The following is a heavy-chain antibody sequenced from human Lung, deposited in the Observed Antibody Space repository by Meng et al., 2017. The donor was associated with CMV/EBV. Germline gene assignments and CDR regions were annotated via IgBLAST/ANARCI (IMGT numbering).Heavy chain of an antibody. V-gene: IGHV3-48*03. Sequence: GGSLRLXCAASGFTFSSYELNWVRQAPGKGLEWVSYISSSGSTIYYAATVKARFTISRDNAKNTLYLQMNSLRAEETAVYYCARVPRSRYYYYGMDVWGQGTTVTVSS. CDR1: GFTFSSYE. CDR3: ARVPRSRYYYYGMDV. CDR2: ISSSGSTI. D-gene: IGHD3-10*01. J-gene: IGHJ6*02.